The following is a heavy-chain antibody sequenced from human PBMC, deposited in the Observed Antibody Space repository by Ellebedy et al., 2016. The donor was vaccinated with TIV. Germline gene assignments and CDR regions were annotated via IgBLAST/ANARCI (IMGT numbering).Heavy chain of an antibody. V-gene: IGHV4-4*07. CDR1: GDSMTGSF. CDR3: VKDVGPTPPGDVSKWFAA. CDR2: IYGGGMWSEGMT. D-gene: IGHD3-22*01. J-gene: IGHJ5*02. Sequence: SETLSLXCSVSGDSMTGSFWSWIRQPAGRRPEWIGRIYGGGMWSEGMTHLKPSFANRATMSLDRSKNQFSLTLASVTAADTAVYFCVKDVGPTPPGDVSKWFAAWGPGRLVTVSS.